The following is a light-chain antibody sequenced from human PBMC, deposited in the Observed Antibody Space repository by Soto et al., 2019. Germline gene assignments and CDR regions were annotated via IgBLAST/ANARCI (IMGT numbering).Light chain of an antibody. J-gene: IGLJ2*01. CDR3: CSYAGSSPV. V-gene: IGLV2-23*01. CDR2: EGS. Sequence: QSVLTQPASVSGSPGQSITISCTGTSSDVGSYNLVSWYQQHPGKAPKLMIYEGSKRPSGVSNRFSGSKSGNTASLTISGLQAEDEADYYCCSYAGSSPVFGGGTKLNVL. CDR1: SSDVGSYNL.